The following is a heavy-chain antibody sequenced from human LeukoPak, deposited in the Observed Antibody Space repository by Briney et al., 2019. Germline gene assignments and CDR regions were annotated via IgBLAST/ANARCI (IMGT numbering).Heavy chain of an antibody. V-gene: IGHV4-59*01. Sequence: SETLSLTCTVSGGSISSYYWSWIRQPPGKGLEFIGYIHYSGGTNYNPPLKSRVTISVDTSKNHFSLKLSSVTAADSAVYYCARVGEGSFDIWGRETMVSVSP. CDR1: GGSISSYY. CDR3: ARVGEGSFDI. D-gene: IGHD3-16*01. J-gene: IGHJ3*02. CDR2: IHYSGGT.